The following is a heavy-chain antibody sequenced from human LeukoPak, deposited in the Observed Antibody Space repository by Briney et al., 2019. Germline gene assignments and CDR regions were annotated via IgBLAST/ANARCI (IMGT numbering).Heavy chain of an antibody. D-gene: IGHD2/OR15-2a*01. CDR1: GGSISSGSYY. Sequence: NPSETLSLTCTVSGGSISSGSYYWSWIRQPAGKGLEWIGRIYTSGSTNYNPSLKSRVTISVDTSKNQFSLKLSSVTAADTAVYYCARVLSSGALGAFDIWGQGTMVTVSS. CDR3: ARVLSSGALGAFDI. J-gene: IGHJ3*02. CDR2: IYTSGST. V-gene: IGHV4-61*02.